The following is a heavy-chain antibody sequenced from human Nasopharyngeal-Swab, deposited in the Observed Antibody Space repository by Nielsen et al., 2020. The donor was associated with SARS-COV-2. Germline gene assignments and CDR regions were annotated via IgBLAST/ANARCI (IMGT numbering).Heavy chain of an antibody. Sequence: SETLPLTCTVSGDSISSIYWSWIRQPPGKGLEWFGSIYYSGSTNYNPSLKSRVTISVDTSKNQFSLKLSSVTAADTAVYYCARDRTQTIQRGLNYYFHYYMDVWGKGTTVTVSS. J-gene: IGHJ6*03. CDR1: GDSISSIY. CDR2: IYYSGST. D-gene: IGHD2-21*01. V-gene: IGHV4-59*01. CDR3: ARDRTQTIQRGLNYYFHYYMDV.